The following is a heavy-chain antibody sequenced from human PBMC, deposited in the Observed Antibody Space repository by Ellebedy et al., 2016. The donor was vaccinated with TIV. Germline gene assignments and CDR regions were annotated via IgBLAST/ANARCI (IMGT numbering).Heavy chain of an antibody. CDR3: ARELAYYSNNGYYYLSGFDV. D-gene: IGHD3-22*01. CDR2: IHHSGTN. J-gene: IGHJ3*01. CDR1: DYSISSGYF. Sequence: MPSETLSLTCTVSDYSISSGYFWGWIRQPPGKGREWIGSIHHSGTNYYNPSLKSRLTISVDTSKNQFSLNLSSVTAIDTAVYHCARELAYYSNNGYYYLSGFDVWGRGTMVTASS. V-gene: IGHV4-38-2*02.